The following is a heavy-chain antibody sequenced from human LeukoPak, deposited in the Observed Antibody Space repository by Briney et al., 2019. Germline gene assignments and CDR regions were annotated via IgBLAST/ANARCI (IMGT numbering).Heavy chain of an antibody. CDR2: ITWNSGTI. Sequence: GGALRLSCAASGFTFGDYAMHWVRQAPGKGLEWVSGITWNSGTIGYADSVKGRFTISRDNAKNSLYLQMNSLRAEDTALYYCAKDILAGGAVIDWLGFDYWGQGTLVTVSS. CDR3: AKDILAGGAVIDWLGFDY. V-gene: IGHV3-9*01. J-gene: IGHJ4*02. CDR1: GFTFGDYA. D-gene: IGHD3-9*01.